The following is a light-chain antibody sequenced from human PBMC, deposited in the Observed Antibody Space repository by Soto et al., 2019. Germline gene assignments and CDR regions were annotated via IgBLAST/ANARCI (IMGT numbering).Light chain of an antibody. J-gene: IGLJ2*01. Sequence: QSALTQPASVSGSPGQSITISCTGTSSDVGSYNLVSWYQQHPGKAPKLMIYEGSKRPSGVSNRFSGSKSGNTASLTISGLQAEDEADYCCCSCAGSSTVVFGGGTKLTV. CDR3: CSCAGSSTVV. CDR2: EGS. CDR1: SSDVGSYNL. V-gene: IGLV2-23*01.